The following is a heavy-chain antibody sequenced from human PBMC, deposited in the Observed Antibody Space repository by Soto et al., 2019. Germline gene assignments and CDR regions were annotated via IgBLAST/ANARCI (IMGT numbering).Heavy chain of an antibody. V-gene: IGHV3-21*01. CDR1: GFTFSSYS. D-gene: IGHD4-17*01. Sequence: GGSLRLSCAASGFTFSSYSMNWVHQAPGKGLEWVSSISSSSSYIYYADSVKGRFTISRDNAKNSLYLQMNSLRAEDTAVYYCARGSYGDYPGWFDPWGQGTLVTVSS. CDR3: ARGSYGDYPGWFDP. J-gene: IGHJ5*02. CDR2: ISSSSSYI.